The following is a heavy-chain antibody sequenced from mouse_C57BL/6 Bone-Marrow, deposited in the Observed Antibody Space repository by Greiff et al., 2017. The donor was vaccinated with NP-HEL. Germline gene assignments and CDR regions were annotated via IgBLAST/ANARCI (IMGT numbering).Heavy chain of an antibody. CDR2: IYWDDDK. Sequence: QVTLKVCGPGILQSSQTLSLTCSFSGFSLSTSGMAVSWLRQPSGQGLEWLAHIYWDDDKRYNPSLKSRLTISKDNARNQVFLKISSVDTADTATYYCARRAANWDGGWYFEGWGTGTTVTVSS. D-gene: IGHD4-1*01. CDR3: ARRAANWDGGWYFEG. CDR1: GFSLSTSGMA. V-gene: IGHV8-12*01. J-gene: IGHJ1*03.